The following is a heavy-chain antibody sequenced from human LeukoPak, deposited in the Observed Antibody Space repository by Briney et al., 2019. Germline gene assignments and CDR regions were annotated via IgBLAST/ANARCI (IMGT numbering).Heavy chain of an antibody. V-gene: IGHV4-34*01. J-gene: IGHJ5*02. CDR2: INHSGST. Sequence: SETLSLTCAVYGGSFSGYYWSWIRQPPGKGLEWIGEINHSGSTNYNPSLKSRVTISVDTSKNQFSLKLSSVTAADTAVYYCARGRQHDNWFDPWGQRTLVTVSS. CDR1: GGSFSGYY. CDR3: ARGRQHDNWFDP. D-gene: IGHD6-13*01.